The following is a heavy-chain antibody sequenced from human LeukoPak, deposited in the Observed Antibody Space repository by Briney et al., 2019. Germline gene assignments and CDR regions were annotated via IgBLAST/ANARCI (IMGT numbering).Heavy chain of an antibody. D-gene: IGHD3-3*01. CDR1: GGSVSSGSYY. J-gene: IGHJ4*02. CDR2: IYYSGST. CDR3: ARGGSDFWSGYSWPDY. V-gene: IGHV4-61*01. Sequence: SETLSLTCTVSGGSVSSGSYYWSWIRQPPGKGLEWIGYIYYSGSTNYNPSLKSRVTISVDTSKNQFSLKLSSVTAADTAVYSCARGGSDFWSGYSWPDYGGQEPLVTVS.